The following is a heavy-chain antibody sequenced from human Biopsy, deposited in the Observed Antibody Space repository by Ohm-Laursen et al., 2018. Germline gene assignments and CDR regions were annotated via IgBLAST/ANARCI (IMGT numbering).Heavy chain of an antibody. CDR1: GGSFNGYY. J-gene: IGHJ3*02. V-gene: IGHV4-4*07. CDR3: ARGTGRYYVYGAFDI. CDR2: IYTGGSP. D-gene: IGHD1-26*01. Sequence: GTLSLTCTVYGGSFNGYYWSWIRQPAGKGLEWIGRIYTGGSPNYNLSLESRATMSVDTSKNQFSLNLRSVTAADTAVYYCARGTGRYYVYGAFDIWGQGTVVTVSS.